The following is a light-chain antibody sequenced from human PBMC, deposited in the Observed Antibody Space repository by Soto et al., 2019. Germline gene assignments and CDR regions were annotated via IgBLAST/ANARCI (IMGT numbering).Light chain of an antibody. CDR3: QQYNSYSWT. V-gene: IGKV1-5*01. CDR2: DAS. J-gene: IGKJ1*01. Sequence: DIQMTQSPSTLSASVGDRVTITCRASQSISSWLAWYQQKPGKAPKLLIYDASSLESGVPSRFSGSGSGTEFTLNISSLQPDDFAPYYCQQYNSYSWTFCQGTKVEIK. CDR1: QSISSW.